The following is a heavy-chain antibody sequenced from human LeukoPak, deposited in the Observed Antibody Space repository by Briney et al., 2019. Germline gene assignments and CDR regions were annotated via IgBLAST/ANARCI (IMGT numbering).Heavy chain of an antibody. CDR2: INHSGST. J-gene: IGHJ6*03. CDR1: GGSFSGYY. CDR3: ARESRYYYDSSGYYPRHYYYMDV. Sequence: PSETLSLTCAVYGGSFSGYYWSWIRQPPGKGLEWIGEINHSGSTNYNPSLKSRVTISVDTSKNQFSLKVSSVTAADTAVYYCARESRYYYDSSGYYPRHYYYMDVWGKGTTVTISS. D-gene: IGHD3-22*01. V-gene: IGHV4-34*01.